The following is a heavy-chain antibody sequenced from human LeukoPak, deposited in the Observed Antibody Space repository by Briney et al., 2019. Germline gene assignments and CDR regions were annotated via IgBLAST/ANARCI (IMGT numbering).Heavy chain of an antibody. CDR2: ISDDGSNK. J-gene: IGHJ4*02. D-gene: IGHD4-17*01. V-gene: IGHV3-30*18. CDR3: AKEGTVTTFSGLGFDY. Sequence: QTGGSLRLSCAASGFTFSSYGMHWVRQAPGKGLEWVAVISDDGSNKYYTDSVKGRFTISRDNSKNTVYLQMNSLRAEYTAVYYFAKEGTVTTFSGLGFDYWGQGTLVTVSS. CDR1: GFTFSSYG.